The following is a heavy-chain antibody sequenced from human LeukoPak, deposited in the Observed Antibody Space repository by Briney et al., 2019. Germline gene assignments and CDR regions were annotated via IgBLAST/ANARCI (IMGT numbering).Heavy chain of an antibody. J-gene: IGHJ4*02. V-gene: IGHV3-74*01. CDR2: INVDGSRK. CDR1: GFIFSNYW. CDR3: VGDLLIGGGSWSVPSLDS. D-gene: IGHD1-14*01. Sequence: GGSLRLSCAASGFIFSNYWMHWVRQVPGEGVLWVSRINVDGSRKIYADSVKGRFAISRDNAKNTVSLQMNSLGVDDTAVYYCVGDLLIGGGSWSVPSLDSWGQGILVTVSS.